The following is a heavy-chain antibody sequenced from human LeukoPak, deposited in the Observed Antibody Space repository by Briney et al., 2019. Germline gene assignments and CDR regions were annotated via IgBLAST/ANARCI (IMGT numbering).Heavy chain of an antibody. CDR1: KFTFSNYG. D-gene: IGHD3-10*01. Sequence: GGSLRLSCTASKFTFSNYGMQWVRQAPGKGLGWVAVVSSDGGTKYYADSVKGRFTISRDNSKNTMYLQMNSLRAEDTAVYYCAKEYDSGGYGANFDYWGQGTLVTVSS. CDR3: AKEYDSGGYGANFDY. J-gene: IGHJ4*02. CDR2: VSSDGGTK. V-gene: IGHV3-30*18.